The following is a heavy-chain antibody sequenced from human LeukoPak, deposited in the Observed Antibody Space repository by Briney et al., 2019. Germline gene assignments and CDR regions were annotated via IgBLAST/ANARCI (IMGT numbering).Heavy chain of an antibody. J-gene: IGHJ4*02. D-gene: IGHD3-22*01. Sequence: SETLSLTCTVSGGSISSYYWSWIRQPPGKGLEWIGYIYYSGSTNYNPSLKSRVTISVDTSKNQFSLKLSSVTAADTAVYYCASYDSSGYYGDYWGQGTLVTVSS. V-gene: IGHV4-59*01. CDR3: ASYDSSGYYGDY. CDR2: IYYSGST. CDR1: GGSISSYY.